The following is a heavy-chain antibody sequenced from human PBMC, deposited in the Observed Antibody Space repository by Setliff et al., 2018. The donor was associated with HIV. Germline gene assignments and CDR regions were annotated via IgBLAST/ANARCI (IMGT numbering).Heavy chain of an antibody. CDR3: AFSKQMATMAFDY. CDR2: IYSSGNT. CDR1: GGPIVSYY. J-gene: IGHJ4*02. V-gene: IGHV4-4*07. D-gene: IGHD5-12*01. Sequence: TSETLSLTCTVSGGPIVSYYWTWIRQPAGKGLEWMGRIYSSGNTEYNPSLKGRVTMSVDTSENQFSLRLASVTAADTAVYYCAFSKQMATMAFDYWGQGALVTVSS.